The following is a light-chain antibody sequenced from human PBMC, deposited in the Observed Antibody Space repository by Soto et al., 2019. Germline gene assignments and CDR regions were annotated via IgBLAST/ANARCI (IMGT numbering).Light chain of an antibody. CDR3: QKYKTVPVT. CDR2: SAS. J-gene: IGKJ5*01. CDR1: QGIGNC. V-gene: IGKV1-27*01. Sequence: DIQMTQSPPSLSASVGDRVTITCRASQGIGNCLAWYQQKPGTVPKLLIYSASTLQSGVPSRFSGSGSGTDFTLTISSLQPEDVAAYYCQKYKTVPVTFGQGTRLEIK.